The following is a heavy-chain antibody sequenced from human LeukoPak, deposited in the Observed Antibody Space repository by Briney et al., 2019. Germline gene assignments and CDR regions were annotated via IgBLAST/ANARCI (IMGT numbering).Heavy chain of an antibody. J-gene: IGHJ4*02. D-gene: IGHD3-22*01. Sequence: GGSLRLSCTASGFIASSNYMSWVRQAPGKGLEWVSLIYSGGSTYYADSVMGRSTISRDKSNNTLYLQMNSLRAEDTAVYYCVKESTSSGYYYAPDYWGQGTLVTVS. CDR2: IYSGGST. V-gene: IGHV3-53*01. CDR3: VKESTSSGYYYAPDY. CDR1: GFIASSNY.